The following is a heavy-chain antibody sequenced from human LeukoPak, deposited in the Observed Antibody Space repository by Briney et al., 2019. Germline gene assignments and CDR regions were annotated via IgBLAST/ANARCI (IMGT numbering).Heavy chain of an antibody. J-gene: IGHJ5*02. CDR3: ARHGLHLSGNLNWFDH. V-gene: IGHV4-39*01. CDR1: GGSISSSAYY. CDR2: IYKSGSA. D-gene: IGHD1-26*01. Sequence: KPSETSSLTCTVSGGSISSSAYYWGWIRQPPGKGLEWVGSIYKSGSAYYSPSLKSRVTISVDTSKNQFSLKLSSVTAADTAVYYCARHGLHLSGNLNWFDHWGQGTLVTVSS.